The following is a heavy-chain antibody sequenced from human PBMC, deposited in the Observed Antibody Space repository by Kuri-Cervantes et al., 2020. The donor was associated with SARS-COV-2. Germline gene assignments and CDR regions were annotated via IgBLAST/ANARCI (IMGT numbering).Heavy chain of an antibody. V-gene: IGHV4-39*01. CDR2: IYHSGST. CDR3: ARQRGPYYDFWSGYYFDAFDI. CDR1: GGSISSSSYY. J-gene: IGHJ3*02. Sequence: GSLRLSCTVSGGSISSSSYYWGWIRQPPGKGLEWIGSIYHSGSTYYNPSLKSRVTISVDTSKNQFSLKLSSVTAADTAVYYCARQRGPYYDFWSGYYFDAFDIWGQGTMVTVSS. D-gene: IGHD3-3*01.